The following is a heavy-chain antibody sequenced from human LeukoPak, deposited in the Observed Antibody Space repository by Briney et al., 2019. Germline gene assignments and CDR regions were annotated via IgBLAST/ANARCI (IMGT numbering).Heavy chain of an antibody. CDR2: ISYAGSNK. Sequence: GGSLRLSCAASGFTFSNYVMHWVRQAPGKGLEWVALISYAGSNKYNADSVKGRFTISRDNAKNSPYLQMNSLRAEDTAVYYCARNQWLPNAFDIWGQGTMVTVSS. CDR1: GFTFSNYV. CDR3: ARNQWLPNAFDI. J-gene: IGHJ3*02. V-gene: IGHV3-30*04. D-gene: IGHD3-22*01.